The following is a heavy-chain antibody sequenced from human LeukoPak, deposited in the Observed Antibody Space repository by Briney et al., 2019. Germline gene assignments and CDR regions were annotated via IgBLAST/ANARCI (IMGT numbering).Heavy chain of an antibody. CDR1: GDSISSYY. CDR3: AGHDFWRTFDY. CDR2: IYYSGST. J-gene: IGHJ4*02. D-gene: IGHD3-3*01. V-gene: IGHV4-59*08. Sequence: PSETLSLTCTVSGDSISSYYWSWIRQPPGKGLEWIGYIYYSGSTSSHPSLRSRVTISLDTSKDQLSLRLASVTAADTAVYYFAGHDFWRTFDYWGQGTLVTVSS.